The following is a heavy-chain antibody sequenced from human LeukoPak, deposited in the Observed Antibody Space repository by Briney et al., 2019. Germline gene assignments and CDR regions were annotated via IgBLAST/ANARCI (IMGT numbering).Heavy chain of an antibody. V-gene: IGHV3-74*01. J-gene: IGHJ4*02. CDR1: GFTFSSYW. Sequence: PGGSLRLSCAASGFTFSSYWMHWVRQAPGKGLVRVSRINSDGSSTSYADSVKGRFTISRDNAKNTLYLQMNSLRAEDTAVYYCARAGSGAGDFDYWGQGTLVTVSS. CDR2: INSDGSST. D-gene: IGHD3-3*01. CDR3: ARAGSGAGDFDY.